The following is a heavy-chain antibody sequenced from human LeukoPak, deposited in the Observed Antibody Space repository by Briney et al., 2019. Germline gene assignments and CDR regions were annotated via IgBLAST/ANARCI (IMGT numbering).Heavy chain of an antibody. CDR3: ARGQQLVRAFDI. V-gene: IGHV3-21*01. CDR1: GFTFSSYS. J-gene: IGHJ3*02. D-gene: IGHD6-13*01. CDR2: ISSSSSYI. Sequence: GGSLRLSCAASGFTFSSYSMNWVRQAPGKGLEWVSSISSSSSYIYYADSVKGRFTISRDNAKNSLYLQMDSLRAEDTAVYYCARGQQLVRAFDIWGQGTMVTVSS.